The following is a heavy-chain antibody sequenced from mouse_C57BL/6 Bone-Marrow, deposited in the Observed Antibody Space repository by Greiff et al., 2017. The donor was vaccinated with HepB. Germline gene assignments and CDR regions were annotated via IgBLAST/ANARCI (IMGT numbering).Heavy chain of an antibody. CDR2: IHPSDSDT. V-gene: IGHV1-74*01. D-gene: IGHD1-1*01. Sequence: VKLQQPGAELVKPGASVKVSCKASGYTFTSYWMHWVKQRPGQGLEWIGRIHPSDSDTNYNQKFKGKATLTVDKSSSTAYMQLSSLTSEDSAVYYCAMDYYGSYFDVWGTGTTVTVSS. CDR3: AMDYYGSYFDV. CDR1: GYTFTSYW. J-gene: IGHJ1*03.